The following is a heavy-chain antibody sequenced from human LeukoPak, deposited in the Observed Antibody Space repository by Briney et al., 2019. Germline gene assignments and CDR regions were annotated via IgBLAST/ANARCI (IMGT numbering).Heavy chain of an antibody. V-gene: IGHV1-18*04. D-gene: IGHD4-17*01. Sequence: ASVKVSCKASGYTFTGYYMHWVRQAPGQGLEWMGWISVYTGNTYFAQKFQARVTMTTDTATSTAYMELRSLRSDDTAVYYCAKDRGWQYADYDTVAVEHWGQGTLVTVSS. CDR3: AKDRGWQYADYDTVAVEH. CDR1: GYTFTGYY. J-gene: IGHJ4*02. CDR2: ISVYTGNT.